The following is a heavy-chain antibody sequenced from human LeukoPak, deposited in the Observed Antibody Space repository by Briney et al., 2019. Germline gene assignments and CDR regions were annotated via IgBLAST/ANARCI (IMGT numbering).Heavy chain of an antibody. D-gene: IGHD4/OR15-4a*01. V-gene: IGHV3-15*01. CDR1: RFTFSNAW. Sequence: PGGSLRLSCAASRFTFSNAWMNWVRQAPGKGLEWVGCIKSKADGETTDYAAPVKGRFTISRDDSNNMVYLQMNSLKIEDTAVYYCAIDEPNYAPYDFDYWGQGTLVTVSS. CDR2: IKSKADGETT. CDR3: AIDEPNYAPYDFDY. J-gene: IGHJ4*02.